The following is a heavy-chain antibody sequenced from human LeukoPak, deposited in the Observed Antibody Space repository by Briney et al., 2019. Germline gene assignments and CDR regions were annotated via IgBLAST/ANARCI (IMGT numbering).Heavy chain of an antibody. CDR1: GGSISSYY. Sequence: ETLSLTCTVSGGSISSYYWSWIRQPPGKGLEWIGYIYYSGSTNYNPSLKSRVTISVDTSKNQFSLKLSSVTAADTAVYYCARDRFSYSNYYGMDVWGQGTTVTVSS. J-gene: IGHJ6*02. V-gene: IGHV4-59*12. D-gene: IGHD4-11*01. CDR3: ARDRFSYSNYYGMDV. CDR2: IYYSGST.